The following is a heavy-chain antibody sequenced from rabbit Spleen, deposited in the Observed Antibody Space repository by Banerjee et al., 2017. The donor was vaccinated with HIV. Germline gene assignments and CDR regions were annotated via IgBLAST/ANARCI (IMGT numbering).Heavy chain of an antibody. Sequence: QSLEESGGDLVKPGASLTLTCTASGFSFSSFYWICWVRQAPGKGLECLACIYVGSSASTYYANWAKGRFTISKTSSTTVTLQMPSLTVADTATYFCARGSATMTMVITGYYLNLWGQGTLVTVS. V-gene: IGHV1S40*01. CDR1: GFSFSSFYW. CDR2: IYVGSSAST. D-gene: IGHD2-1*01. J-gene: IGHJ4*01. CDR3: ARGSATMTMVITGYYLNL.